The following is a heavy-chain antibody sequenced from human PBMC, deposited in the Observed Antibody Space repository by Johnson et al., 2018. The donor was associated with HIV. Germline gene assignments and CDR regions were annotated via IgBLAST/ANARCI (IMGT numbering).Heavy chain of an antibody. D-gene: IGHD3-10*01. CDR1: EFTVTNYA. CDR2: ISYDGSNK. CDR3: AKCGDADAFDI. V-gene: IGHV3-30*18. J-gene: IGHJ3*02. Sequence: QMQLVESGGGAVQPGRSLRLYCAVSEFTVTNYAMHWVRLAPGKGLQWVAVISYDGSNKYYADSVKGRFTISRDNSKNTLYLQMNSLRAEDTAVYYCAKCGDADAFDIWGQGTMVTVSS.